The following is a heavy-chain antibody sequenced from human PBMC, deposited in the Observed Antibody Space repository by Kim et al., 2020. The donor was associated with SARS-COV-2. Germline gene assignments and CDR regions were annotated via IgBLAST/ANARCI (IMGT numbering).Heavy chain of an antibody. CDR2: ISNRGETT. J-gene: IGHJ5*02. D-gene: IGHD2-15*01. CDR1: GFIFSDYY. V-gene: IGHV3-11*01. Sequence: GSLRLSCEASGFIFSDYYMNWIRQAPGKGLEWLSHISNRGETTYYSNSVKGRFTISRDNSKNSLYLQMNSLRAEDTAVYYCARGWWSPSRWFDPWGQGT. CDR3: ARGWWSPSRWFDP.